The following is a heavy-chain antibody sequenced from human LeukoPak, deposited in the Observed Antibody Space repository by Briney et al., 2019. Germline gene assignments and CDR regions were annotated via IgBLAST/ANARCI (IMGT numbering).Heavy chain of an antibody. D-gene: IGHD5-18*01. CDR2: IYYSGST. Sequence: SGTLSLTCTVSGGSFSNYYWSWIRQPPGKGLEWIGYIYYSGSTNYNPSLKSRVTIFVDTSKNQLSLNLSSVTAADTALYYCARHPTALVSYGFDPWGQGTLVTVSS. CDR1: GGSFSNYY. CDR3: ARHPTALVSYGFDP. J-gene: IGHJ5*02. V-gene: IGHV4-59*08.